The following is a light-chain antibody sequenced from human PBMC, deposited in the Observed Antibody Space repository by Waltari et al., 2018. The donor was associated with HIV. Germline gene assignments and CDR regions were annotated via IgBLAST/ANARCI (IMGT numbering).Light chain of an antibody. J-gene: IGKJ3*01. CDR1: QNIINY. V-gene: IGKV1-39*01. CDR3: QQTFSPPRT. Sequence: DVNMTQSPSYLSASVGDRVTITCRASQNIINYLNWYHQSPGTPPKLLIFHASALQDGVSSRFSGRGSGTEFALSIAGLQPDDFGTYYCQQTFSPPRTFGPGT. CDR2: HAS.